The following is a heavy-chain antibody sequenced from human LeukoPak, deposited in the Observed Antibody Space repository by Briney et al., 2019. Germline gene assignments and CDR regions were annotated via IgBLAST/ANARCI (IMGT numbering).Heavy chain of an antibody. V-gene: IGHV4-61*02. CDR2: IYTSGST. D-gene: IGHD3-10*01. Sequence: SETLSLTCTVSGGSISSGSYYWSWIRQPAGKGLEWIGRIYTSGSTNYNPSLKSRVTISVDTSKNQFSLKLSSVTAADTAVYYCARDEFASWFDPWGQGTLVTVPS. J-gene: IGHJ5*02. CDR1: GGSISSGSYY. CDR3: ARDEFASWFDP.